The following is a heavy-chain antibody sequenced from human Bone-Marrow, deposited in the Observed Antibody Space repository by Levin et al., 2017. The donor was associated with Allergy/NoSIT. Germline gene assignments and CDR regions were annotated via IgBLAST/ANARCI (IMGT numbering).Heavy chain of an antibody. CDR2: IYSGGST. CDR1: GFTVSSHY. J-gene: IGHJ6*02. Sequence: GESLKISCAASGFTVSSHYMSWVRQAPGKGLEWVSVIYSGGSTYYADSVKGRFTISRDNSKNTLYLQMNSLRAEDTAVYYCAREGTEKSMDVWGQGTTVTVSS. V-gene: IGHV3-53*01. D-gene: IGHD1-1*01. CDR3: AREGTEKSMDV.